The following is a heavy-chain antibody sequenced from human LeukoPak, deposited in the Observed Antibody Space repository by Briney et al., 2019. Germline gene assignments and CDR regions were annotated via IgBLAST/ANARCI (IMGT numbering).Heavy chain of an antibody. Sequence: GESLKISCKGSGYSFSTNWIGWVRQMPGKGLEWMGVIYPGDSDTRYSPSFQGQVTISADKSISTVYLQWSSLKASDTAMYYCARQSRDGSETRGYYFDYWGPGTQVTVSS. V-gene: IGHV5-51*01. CDR2: IYPGDSDT. CDR1: GYSFSTNW. J-gene: IGHJ4*02. D-gene: IGHD3-10*01. CDR3: ARQSRDGSETRGYYFDY.